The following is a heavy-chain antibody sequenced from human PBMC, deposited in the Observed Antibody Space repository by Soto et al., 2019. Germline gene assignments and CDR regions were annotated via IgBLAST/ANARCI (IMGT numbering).Heavy chain of an antibody. J-gene: IGHJ6*02. V-gene: IGHV1-18*04. Sequence: ASVNVSCKASGYTFTRYGISWVRQAPGQGLEWMGWISGYNGNTNHAQKLQGRVTMTTDTSTSTAYMELRSLRSDDTAVYYCARDRFWVTSDYGMDVWGQGTTVTVSS. CDR1: GYTFTRYG. CDR3: ARDRFWVTSDYGMDV. CDR2: ISGYNGNT. D-gene: IGHD4-17*01.